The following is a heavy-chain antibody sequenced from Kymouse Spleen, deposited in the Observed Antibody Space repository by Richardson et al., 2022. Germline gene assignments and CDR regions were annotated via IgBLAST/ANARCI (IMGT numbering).Heavy chain of an antibody. J-gene: IGHJ6*02. CDR3: TRHKEYSSSWYYYYGMDV. CDR2: IRSKANSYAT. D-gene: IGHD6-6*01. CDR1: GFTFSGSA. Sequence: EVQLVESGGGLVQPGGSLKLSCAASGFTFSGSAMHWVRQASGKGLEWVGRIRSKANSYATAYAASVKGRFTISRDDSKNTAYLQMNSLKTEDTAVYYCTRHKEYSSSWYYYYGMDVWGQGTTVTVSS. V-gene: IGHV3-73*02.